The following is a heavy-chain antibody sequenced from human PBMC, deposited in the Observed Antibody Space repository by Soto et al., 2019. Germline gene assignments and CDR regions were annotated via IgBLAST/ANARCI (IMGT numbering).Heavy chain of an antibody. V-gene: IGHV4-30-2*01. CDR2: IFPSGTT. J-gene: IGHJ4*02. Sequence: SETLSLTCGVSGGSLSGATYSWNWIRQPPGKGLEWIGYIFPSGTTYYNPSLKSRVTISIDVSKNQFSLSLRSLNAADTAVYYCARSREFDYWSQGTLVTVSS. CDR1: GGSLSGATYS. CDR3: ARSREFDY.